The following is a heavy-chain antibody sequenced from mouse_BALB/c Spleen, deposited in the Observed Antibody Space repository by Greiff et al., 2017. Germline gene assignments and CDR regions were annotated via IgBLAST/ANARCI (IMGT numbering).Heavy chain of an antibody. CDR3: ERGDDYEFAY. D-gene: IGHD2-4*01. Sequence: DLVKPGASVKLSCKASGYTFTSYWINWIKQRPGQGLEWIGRIAPGSGSTYYNEMFKGKATLTVDTSSSTAYIQLSSLSSKDSAVYYWERGDDYEFAYWGQGTVVTVAA. CDR1: GYTFTSYW. CDR2: IAPGSGST. V-gene: IGHV1S41*01. J-gene: IGHJ3*01.